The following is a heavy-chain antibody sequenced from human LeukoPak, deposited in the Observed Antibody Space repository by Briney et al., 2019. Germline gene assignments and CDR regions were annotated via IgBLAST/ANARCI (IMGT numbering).Heavy chain of an antibody. CDR2: INPGDSDT. J-gene: IGHJ5*02. CDR3: ARQPGAGWFDP. D-gene: IGHD3-10*01. V-gene: IGHV5-51*01. Sequence: GESLKISCKGSGYSFTSSWIGWARQMPGKGLEWVAIINPGDSDTRYSPSFQGQVTISADKSISTVYLQWGSLKASDTAMYYCARQPGAGWFDPWGQGTLVTVSS. CDR1: GYSFTSSW.